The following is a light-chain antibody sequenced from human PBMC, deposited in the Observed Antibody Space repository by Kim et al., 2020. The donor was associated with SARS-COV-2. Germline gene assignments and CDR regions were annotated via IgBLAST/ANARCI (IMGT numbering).Light chain of an antibody. V-gene: IGLV3-19*01. J-gene: IGLJ2*01. CDR3: NSRDSSGNHLVV. Sequence: SSELTQDPAVSVALGQTVRITCQGDSLRSYYASWYQQKPGQAPVLVIYGKNNRPSGIPDRFSGSCSGNTASLTITGAQAEDEADYYCNSRDSSGNHLVVF. CDR2: GKN. CDR1: SLRSYY.